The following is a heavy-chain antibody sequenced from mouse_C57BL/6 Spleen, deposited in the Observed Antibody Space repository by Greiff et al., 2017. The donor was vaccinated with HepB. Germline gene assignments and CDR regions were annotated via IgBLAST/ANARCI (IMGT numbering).Heavy chain of an antibody. CDR3: ASQGGSSPHWYFDV. Sequence: VQLKESGPGLVKPSQSLSLTCSVTGYSITSGYYWNWIRQFPGNKLEWMGYISYDGSNNYNPSLKNRISITRDTSKNQFFLKLNSVTTEDTATYYCASQGGSSPHWYFDVWGTGTTVTVSS. CDR2: ISYDGSN. V-gene: IGHV3-6*01. J-gene: IGHJ1*03. D-gene: IGHD1-1*01. CDR1: GYSITSGYY.